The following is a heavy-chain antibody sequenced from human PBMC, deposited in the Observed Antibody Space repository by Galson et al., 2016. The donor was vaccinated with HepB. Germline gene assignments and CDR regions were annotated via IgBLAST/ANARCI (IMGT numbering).Heavy chain of an antibody. V-gene: IGHV3-43*02. CDR1: GFTFGDFA. Sequence: SLRLSCAASGFTFGDFAMHWVRQPPGQDLEWVSLIYADGGATYYADSVRGRFTISRDNSKNSLYLQMNSLKTEDSALYYCARASPGMDLWGQGTTVIVSS. J-gene: IGHJ6*02. CDR3: ARASPGMDL. CDR2: IYADGGAT.